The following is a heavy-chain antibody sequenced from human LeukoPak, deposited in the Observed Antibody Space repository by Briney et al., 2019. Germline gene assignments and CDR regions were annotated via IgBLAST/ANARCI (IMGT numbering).Heavy chain of an antibody. CDR2: IYYSGRT. CDR3: AREDYGGNSNYFDY. CDR1: GGSISSYY. D-gene: IGHD4-23*01. V-gene: IGHV4-59*01. Sequence: PSETLSLTCTVSGGSISSYYWSWIRQPPGKGLEWIGYIYYSGRTNYNPSLKSRVTISVDTSKNQFSLKLSSVTAADTAVYYCAREDYGGNSNYFDYWGQGTLVTVSS. J-gene: IGHJ4*02.